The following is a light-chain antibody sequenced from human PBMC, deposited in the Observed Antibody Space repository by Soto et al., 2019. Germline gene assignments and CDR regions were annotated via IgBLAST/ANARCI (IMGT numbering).Light chain of an antibody. CDR3: PQFDDLPFT. CDR1: QDISNY. CDR2: DAS. J-gene: IGKJ4*01. V-gene: IGKV1-33*01. Sequence: DIQMTQSPSSLSASVGDRVTITCQASQDISNYLNWYQQKPGKAPKLLIYDASSLQTGVPSRFSGSGSGTSFSFTISILQPEDFATYYCPQFDDLPFTFGGGTTVAF.